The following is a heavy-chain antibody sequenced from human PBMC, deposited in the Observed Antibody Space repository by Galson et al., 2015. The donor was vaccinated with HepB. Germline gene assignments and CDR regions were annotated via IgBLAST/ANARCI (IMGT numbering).Heavy chain of an antibody. V-gene: IGHV3-48*03. CDR2: ISSSGSTI. J-gene: IGHJ4*02. CDR3: ARDYSSSWYVPQPNSQSDY. Sequence: SLRLSCAASGFTFSSYGMNWVRQAPGKGLEWVSYISSSGSTIYYADSVKGRFTLSRDNAKNSLYLQMNSLRAEDTAVYYCARDYSSSWYVPQPNSQSDYWGQGTLVTVSS. CDR1: GFTFSSYG. D-gene: IGHD6-13*01.